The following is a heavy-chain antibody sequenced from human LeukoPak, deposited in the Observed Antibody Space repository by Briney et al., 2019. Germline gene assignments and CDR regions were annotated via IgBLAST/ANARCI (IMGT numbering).Heavy chain of an antibody. D-gene: IGHD4-17*01. J-gene: IGHJ4*02. CDR2: INRDGSSA. Sequence: GGSLRLSCAAAGFTLSNYWMYWVRQAPGKGLVWVSHINRDGSSATYAGSVKGRFTISRHNAKNTVYLQMNSLRAEDTAVYYCARADGDYRNFDFWGQGTLVTVSS. CDR1: GFTLSNYW. CDR3: ARADGDYRNFDF. V-gene: IGHV3-74*01.